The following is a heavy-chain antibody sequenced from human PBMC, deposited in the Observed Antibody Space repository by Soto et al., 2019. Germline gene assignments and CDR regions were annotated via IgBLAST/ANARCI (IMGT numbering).Heavy chain of an antibody. CDR2: IIPIFGTP. J-gene: IGHJ6*02. D-gene: IGHD2-15*01. Sequence: QVQLVQSGAEVKKPGTSVKVSCKASGGTFNNYAISWVRQAPGQWPEWMGGIIPIFGTPIYAQRFQGNVTITADESTTTAYMELNSLNSEDTAVYYCARGRYCSGSKCKPYSYGMDVGGQGTTVTVSS. CDR3: ARGRYCSGSKCKPYSYGMDV. V-gene: IGHV1-69*12. CDR1: GGTFNNYA.